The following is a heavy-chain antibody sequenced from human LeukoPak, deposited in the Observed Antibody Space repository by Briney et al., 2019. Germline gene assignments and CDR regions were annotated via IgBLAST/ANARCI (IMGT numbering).Heavy chain of an antibody. Sequence: ASVKVSCKASGYSFTSYAVHWVRQAPGQKLEWMGWINAGSANTKYSQKFQGRVTFTSDTSADTAYMELNSLRSEDTAVYYCGRNGVTTPGMDVWGQGPTVSVS. V-gene: IGHV1-3*01. D-gene: IGHD3-22*01. CDR1: GYSFTSYA. CDR3: GRNGVTTPGMDV. CDR2: INAGSANT. J-gene: IGHJ6*02.